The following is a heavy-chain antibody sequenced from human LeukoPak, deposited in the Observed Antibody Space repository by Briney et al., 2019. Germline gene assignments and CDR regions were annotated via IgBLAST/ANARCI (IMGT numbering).Heavy chain of an antibody. J-gene: IGHJ3*02. V-gene: IGHV4-34*01. CDR1: GGSFSGYY. D-gene: IGHD3-22*01. CDR3: AREWGKNRYYDSSGYYYRRRLDAFDI. CDR2: INHSGST. Sequence: SETLSLTCAVYGGSFSGYYWSWIRQPPGKGLEWIGEINHSGSTNYNLSLKSRVTISVDTSKNQFSLELSSVTAAETAVYYCAREWGKNRYYDSSGYYYRRRLDAFDIWGQGTMVTVSS.